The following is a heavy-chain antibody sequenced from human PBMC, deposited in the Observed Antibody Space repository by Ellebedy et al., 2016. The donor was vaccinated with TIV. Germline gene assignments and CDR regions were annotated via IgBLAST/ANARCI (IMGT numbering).Heavy chain of an antibody. D-gene: IGHD3-16*01. CDR3: ARGRSYVPDYFDS. V-gene: IGHV1-69*13. J-gene: IGHJ4*02. CDR2: IIAVFGTT. CDR1: GYTLTDDY. Sequence: ASVKVSCKASGYTLTDDYVHWVRQAPGQGLEWLGGIIAVFGTTNYAQKFQGRVTITADDLPSTAYMELISLESDDTAVYYCARGRSYVPDYFDSWGQGTLVTVSS.